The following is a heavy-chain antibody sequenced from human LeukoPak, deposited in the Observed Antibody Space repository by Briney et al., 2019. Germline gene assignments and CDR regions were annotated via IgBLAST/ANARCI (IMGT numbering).Heavy chain of an antibody. D-gene: IGHD1-26*01. CDR2: IIPIFGTA. Sequence: VASVKVSCKASGGTFSSYGISWVRQAPGQGLEWMGGIIPIFGTANYAQKFQGRVTITADKSTSTAYMELSSLRSEDTAVYYCAKAGSIRFDYWGQGTLVTVSS. CDR3: AKAGSIRFDY. J-gene: IGHJ4*02. V-gene: IGHV1-69*06. CDR1: GGTFSSYG.